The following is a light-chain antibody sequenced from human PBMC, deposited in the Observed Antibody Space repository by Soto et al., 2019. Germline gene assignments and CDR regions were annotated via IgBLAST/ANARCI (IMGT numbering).Light chain of an antibody. Sequence: QSALTQPASVSGSPGQSITISCTGTSRDVGAYNYVSRYQQHPGKAPKLMIYDVSDRPSGVSNRFSGSKSGNTASMTISGLQAEDEADYYCSSYTNSRTLVFGGGTKLTVL. J-gene: IGLJ2*01. CDR1: SRDVGAYNY. CDR3: SSYTNSRTLV. CDR2: DVS. V-gene: IGLV2-14*01.